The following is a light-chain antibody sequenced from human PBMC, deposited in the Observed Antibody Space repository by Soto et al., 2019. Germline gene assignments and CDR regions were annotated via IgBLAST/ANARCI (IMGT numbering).Light chain of an antibody. CDR2: GAS. V-gene: IGKV3-15*01. J-gene: IGKJ1*01. CDR1: QSVSSN. Sequence: EIVMTQSPATLSVSPGERATLSCRASQSVSSNLAWYQQKPGQAPRLLIYGASTRATGIPARFSGSGSGTDFTLIISRLEPEDFAVYYCQQYGSSPWTFGQGTKVEIK. CDR3: QQYGSSPWT.